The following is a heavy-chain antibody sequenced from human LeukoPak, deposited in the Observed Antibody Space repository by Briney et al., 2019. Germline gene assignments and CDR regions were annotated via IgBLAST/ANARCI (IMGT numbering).Heavy chain of an antibody. Sequence: GGSLRLSCAASGFTFSSYAMSWVRQAPGKGLEWVSAISGSGGSTYYADSVKGRFTISRDNSKNTLYLQMNSLRAEDTAVYYCAKPSTPLIVTLVVPAGYYMDIWGKGTTVTVSS. J-gene: IGHJ6*03. CDR3: AKPSTPLIVTLVVPAGYYMDI. CDR1: GFTFSSYA. D-gene: IGHD2-2*01. V-gene: IGHV3-23*01. CDR2: ISGSGGST.